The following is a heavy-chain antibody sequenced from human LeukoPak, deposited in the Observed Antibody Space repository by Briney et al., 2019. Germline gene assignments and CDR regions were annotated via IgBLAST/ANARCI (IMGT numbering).Heavy chain of an antibody. CDR3: ARISLTTGSYYYYYMDV. Sequence: GGSLRLSCAASGFTFDDYGMSWVRQAPGKGLEWVSGINWNGGSTGYADSVKGRFTISRNNAKNSLYLQMNSLRAEDTALYYCARISLTTGSYYYYYMDVWGKGTTVTVSS. CDR1: GFTFDDYG. CDR2: INWNGGST. V-gene: IGHV3-20*04. J-gene: IGHJ6*03. D-gene: IGHD4-17*01.